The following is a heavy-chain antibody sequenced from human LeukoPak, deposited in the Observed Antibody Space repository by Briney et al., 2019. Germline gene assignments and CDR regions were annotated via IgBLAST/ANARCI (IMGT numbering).Heavy chain of an antibody. V-gene: IGHV5-51*01. Sequence: GESLKISCKASGYSFPTFWIGWVRQMPGKGLEWMGIIYPDDSNTRYSPSFQGQVTISADKSISTAYLQWSSLKASDTAMYYCARQGGAEGYWGQGTLVTVSS. CDR3: ARQGGAEGY. CDR2: IYPDDSNT. CDR1: GYSFPTFW. J-gene: IGHJ4*02.